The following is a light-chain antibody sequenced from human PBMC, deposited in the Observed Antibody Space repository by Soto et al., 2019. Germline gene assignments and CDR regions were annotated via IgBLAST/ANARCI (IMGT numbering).Light chain of an antibody. Sequence: PGERVTLSFRASQSVSSSSLTWYQQEPGQAPRLLIYGASTRATSIPARFSGSGSGTDFTLTISSLQPEDFAVYYCQQDYNLQRFGQGTKVEIK. CDR2: GAS. V-gene: IGKV3D-7*01. CDR1: QSVSSSS. J-gene: IGKJ1*01. CDR3: QQDYNLQR.